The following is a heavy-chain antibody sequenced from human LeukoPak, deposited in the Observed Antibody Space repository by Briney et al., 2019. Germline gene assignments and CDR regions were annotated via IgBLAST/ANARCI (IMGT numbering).Heavy chain of an antibody. D-gene: IGHD3-16*01. CDR1: GGSISSSSYY. CDR2: IYYSGST. CDR3: ASYVWGSYFGPKRFDY. V-gene: IGHV4-39*01. Sequence: SETLSLTCTVSGGSISSSSYYWGWIRQPPGKGLEWIGSIYYSGSTYYNPSLKSRVTISVDTPKNQFSLKLSSVTAADTAVYCCASYVWGSYFGPKRFDYWGQGTLVTVSS. J-gene: IGHJ4*02.